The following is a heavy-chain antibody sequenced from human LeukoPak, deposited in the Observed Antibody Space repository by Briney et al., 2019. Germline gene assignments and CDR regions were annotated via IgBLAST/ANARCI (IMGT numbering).Heavy chain of an antibody. CDR3: VTEGYIYGYHSLDT. CDR1: EFTFSSNA. J-gene: IGHJ3*02. D-gene: IGHD5-18*01. CDR2: ISYDGSNK. Sequence: GGSLRLSCAASEFTFSSNAMHWVRQAPGKGLEWVTIISYDGSNKYYADSVKGRFTISRDNSKNTLYLQMNSLRAEDTAVYYCVTEGYIYGYHSLDTWGRGTTVTVSS. V-gene: IGHV3-30*04.